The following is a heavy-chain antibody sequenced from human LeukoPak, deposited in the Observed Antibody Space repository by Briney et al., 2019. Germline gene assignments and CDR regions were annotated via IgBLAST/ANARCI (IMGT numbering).Heavy chain of an antibody. CDR2: INPNSGGT. D-gene: IGHD3-9*01. CDR3: ARCSLRYFDLGTFDI. V-gene: IGHV1-2*02. J-gene: IGHJ3*02. Sequence: ASVKVSCKASGYTFTGYYMHWVRQAPGQSLEWMGWINPNSGGTNYAQKFQGRVTMTRDTSISTAYMELSRLRSDDTAVYYCARCSLRYFDLGTFDIWGQGTMVTVSS. CDR1: GYTFTGYY.